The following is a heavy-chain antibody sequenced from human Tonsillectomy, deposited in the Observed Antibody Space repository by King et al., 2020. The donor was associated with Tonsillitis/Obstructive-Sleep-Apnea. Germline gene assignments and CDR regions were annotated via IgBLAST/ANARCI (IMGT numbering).Heavy chain of an antibody. J-gene: IGHJ5*02. CDR3: SGVSAFAWELLPVDP. D-gene: IGHD1-26*01. V-gene: IGHV1-18*01. CDR2: ISGYNGNT. Sequence: VQLVESGGEVKRPGASVKVSCKASGYTFNSYGIIWVRQAPGQGLEWMGWISGYNGNTNYAQWLQGRVTMTTDTSTSTAYMELQSLSSDDTAVYYRSGVSAFAWELLPVDPWGQGTLVTVSS. CDR1: GYTFNSYG.